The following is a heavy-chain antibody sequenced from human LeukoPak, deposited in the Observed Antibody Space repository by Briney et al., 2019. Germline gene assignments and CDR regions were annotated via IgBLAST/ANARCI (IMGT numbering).Heavy chain of an antibody. Sequence: HPGGSLRLSCAASGFTFSSYAMSWVRQAPGKGLEWVSAISGSGGSTYYADSVKGRFTISRDNSKNTLYLQMNSLRAEDTAVYYCTRNEDYEVYYGMDVWGQGTTVTVSS. CDR2: ISGSGGST. J-gene: IGHJ6*02. CDR3: TRNEDYEVYYGMDV. V-gene: IGHV3-23*01. D-gene: IGHD4-17*01. CDR1: GFTFSSYA.